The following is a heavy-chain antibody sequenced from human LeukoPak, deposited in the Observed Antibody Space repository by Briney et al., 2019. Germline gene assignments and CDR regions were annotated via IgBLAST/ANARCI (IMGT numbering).Heavy chain of an antibody. CDR2: ISHDGSNK. V-gene: IGHV3-30-3*01. Sequence: GGSLRLSCAASGFTFSSYAMHWVRQAPGKGLEWVAVISHDGSNKYYADSVKGRFTISRDNSKNTLYLQMNSLRAEDTAVYYCAKNIAVAGTGPGTFDIWGQGTMVTVSS. J-gene: IGHJ3*02. CDR3: AKNIAVAGTGPGTFDI. D-gene: IGHD6-19*01. CDR1: GFTFSSYA.